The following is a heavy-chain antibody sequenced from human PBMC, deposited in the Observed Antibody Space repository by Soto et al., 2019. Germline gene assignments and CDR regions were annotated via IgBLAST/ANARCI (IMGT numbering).Heavy chain of an antibody. V-gene: IGHV5-51*01. CDR2: IYPGDSDT. Sequence: GESLKISCKGSGYSFTSYWIGWVRQMPGKGLEWMGIIYPGDSDTRYSPSFQGQVTISADKSISTAYLQWSSLKASDTAMYYCARLKNTMIVVVTPYYFDYWGQGTLVNVSS. J-gene: IGHJ4*02. CDR1: GYSFTSYW. CDR3: ARLKNTMIVVVTPYYFDY. D-gene: IGHD3-22*01.